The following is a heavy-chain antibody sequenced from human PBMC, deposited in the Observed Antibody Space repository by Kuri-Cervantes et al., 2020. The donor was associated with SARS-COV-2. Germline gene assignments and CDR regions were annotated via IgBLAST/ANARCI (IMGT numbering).Heavy chain of an antibody. V-gene: IGHV4-34*01. J-gene: IGHJ4*02. D-gene: IGHD3-22*01. CDR1: GYSISSGYY. CDR2: INHSGST. CDR3: ARGPRSYDSSGYYYFDY. Sequence: SETLSLTCSVSGYSISSGYYWSWIRQPPGKGLEWIGEINHSGSTNYNPSLKSRVTISVDTSKNQFSLKLSSVTAADTAVYYCARGPRSYDSSGYYYFDYWGQGTLVTVSS.